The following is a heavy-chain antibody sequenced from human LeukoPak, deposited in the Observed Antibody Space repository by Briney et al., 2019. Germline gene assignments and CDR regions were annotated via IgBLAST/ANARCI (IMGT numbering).Heavy chain of an antibody. D-gene: IGHD2-2*01. J-gene: IGHJ5*02. Sequence: ASVKVSCKASGYTFTSYGISWVRQAPGQGLEWMGWISAYNGNTNYAQKLQGRVTLTRDTSTSTVYMELSSLKSEDTAVYYCARGGGSRPFYQFDPWGQGTLVTVSS. V-gene: IGHV1-18*01. CDR2: ISAYNGNT. CDR3: ARGGGSRPFYQFDP. CDR1: GYTFTSYG.